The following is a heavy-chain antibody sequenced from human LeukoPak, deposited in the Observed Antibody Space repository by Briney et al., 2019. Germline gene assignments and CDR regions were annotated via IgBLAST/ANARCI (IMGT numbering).Heavy chain of an antibody. CDR2: IYDSGST. Sequence: PSETLSLTCTVSAGSVNSGPYYWSWIRQPPGKGLEWIGFIYDSGSTNYNPSLKSRVTISVDPSKNQFSLKLSSVTAADTAVYYCARDRNDDGDYLDAFDVWGQGTMVTVS. J-gene: IGHJ3*01. V-gene: IGHV4-61*01. CDR3: ARDRNDDGDYLDAFDV. CDR1: AGSVNSGPYY. D-gene: IGHD4-17*01.